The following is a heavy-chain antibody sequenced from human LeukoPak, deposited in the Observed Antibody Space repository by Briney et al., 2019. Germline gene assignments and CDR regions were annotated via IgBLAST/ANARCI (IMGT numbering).Heavy chain of an antibody. D-gene: IGHD3-10*01. CDR2: IYYTGT. Sequence: SETLSLTCTVSGGSVTDYYWSWIRQSPGKGLEWIGYIYYTGTSYNPSLKSRVTISADTSQNQFSLKLTSVTPADTAVYYCAKTAKYYYGSETYYFFEYWGQGTLVTVSS. CDR3: AKTAKYYYGSETYYFFEY. CDR1: GGSVTDYY. V-gene: IGHV4-59*02. J-gene: IGHJ4*02.